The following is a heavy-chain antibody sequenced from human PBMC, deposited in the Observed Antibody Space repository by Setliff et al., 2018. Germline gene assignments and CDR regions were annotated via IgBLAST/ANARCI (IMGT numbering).Heavy chain of an antibody. Sequence: PSETLSLTCTVSGGPVTRTTTFWGWVRQTPGKGLEWIGSTYDSGSTYYNPSLNSRVTISEDTSKNQFSLKLTSVTAADAAVYYCARAAVTSGARADYFDNWGRGTLVTSPQ. J-gene: IGHJ4*02. CDR3: ARAAVTSGARADYFDN. D-gene: IGHD4-17*01. CDR1: GGPVTRTTTF. V-gene: IGHV4-39*07. CDR2: TYDSGST.